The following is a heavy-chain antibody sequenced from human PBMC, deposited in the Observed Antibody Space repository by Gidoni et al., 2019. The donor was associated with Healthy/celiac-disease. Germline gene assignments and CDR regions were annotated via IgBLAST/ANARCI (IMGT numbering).Heavy chain of an antibody. CDR1: GGTFSTYA. CDR3: ARDHDDGDYVIYYYGMDV. V-gene: IGHV1-69*01. Sequence: QVQLVQSGAEVKKPGSSVKVSCKASGGTFSTYAISWVRQAPGQGLEWMGGIIPIFGTANYAQKFQGRVTITADESTSTAYMELSSLRSEDTAVYYCARDHDDGDYVIYYYGMDVWGQGTTVTVSS. J-gene: IGHJ6*02. CDR2: IIPIFGTA. D-gene: IGHD4-17*01.